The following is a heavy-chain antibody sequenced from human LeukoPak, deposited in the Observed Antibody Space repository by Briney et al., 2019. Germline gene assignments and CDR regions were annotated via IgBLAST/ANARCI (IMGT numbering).Heavy chain of an antibody. CDR1: GFTFSSYS. CDR3: ARETVSPHSSSFDY. D-gene: IGHD6-6*01. Sequence: AGGSLRLSCAASGFTFSSYSTNWVRQAPGKGLEWVSSISSSSSYIYYADSVKGRFTISRDNSKNTLYPQMNSLRAEDTAVYYCARETVSPHSSSFDYWGQGTLVTVSS. V-gene: IGHV3-21*01. J-gene: IGHJ4*02. CDR2: ISSSSSYI.